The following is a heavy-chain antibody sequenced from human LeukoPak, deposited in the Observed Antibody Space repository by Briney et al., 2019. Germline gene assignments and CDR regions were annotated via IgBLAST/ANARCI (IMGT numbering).Heavy chain of an antibody. J-gene: IGHJ4*02. Sequence: SGPTLANPTQTLTLTCTFSGFSLSSSGLCVSKIRQPPGKALEWLARIDWDGDKYYNTSLKTRLTISKDTSKNQVVLTMTNMDPVDTATYYCARIRGSRYYFDYWGQGTLVTVSS. CDR3: ARIRGSRYYFDY. V-gene: IGHV2-70*11. CDR2: IDWDGDK. CDR1: GFSLSSSGLC. D-gene: IGHD6-13*01.